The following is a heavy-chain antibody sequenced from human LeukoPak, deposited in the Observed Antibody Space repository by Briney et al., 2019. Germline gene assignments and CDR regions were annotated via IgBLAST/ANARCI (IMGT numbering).Heavy chain of an antibody. CDR1: GFTFSSYS. V-gene: IGHV3-21*04. CDR2: IITLSATYF. CDR3: ASGLGKSVTTMY. Sequence: GGSLRLSCVASGFTFSSYSMNWVRQAPGRGLEWVSSIITLSATYFYYADSVKGRFTISRDNSKNTLYLQMNSLRAEDTAIYYCASGLGKSVTTMYWGQGTLVTVSS. D-gene: IGHD4-17*01. J-gene: IGHJ4*02.